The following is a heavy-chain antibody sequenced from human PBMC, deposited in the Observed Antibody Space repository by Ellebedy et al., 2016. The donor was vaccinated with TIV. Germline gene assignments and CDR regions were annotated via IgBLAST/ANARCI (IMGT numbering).Heavy chain of an antibody. Sequence: MPSETLSLTCAVYGGSFSGYYWSWIRQPPGKGLEWIGEINHSRITNYNPSLKSRVTIAVDTSKNQFPLKLSPVTAADTAVYYCARWVAVAATYCDYWGQGTLVTVSS. CDR1: GGSFSGYY. D-gene: IGHD6-19*01. J-gene: IGHJ4*02. CDR3: ARWVAVAATYCDY. CDR2: INHSRIT. V-gene: IGHV4-34*01.